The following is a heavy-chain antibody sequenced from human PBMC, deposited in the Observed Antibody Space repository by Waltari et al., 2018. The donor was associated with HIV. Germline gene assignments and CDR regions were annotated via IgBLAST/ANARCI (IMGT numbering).Heavy chain of an antibody. V-gene: IGHV4-39*01. CDR3: ARYLMYSSSWYGISWDEPHGFY. Sequence: QLQLQESGPGLVKPSETLSLTCTVSGGSISSSSYYWGWIRQPPGKGLEWIGSIYYSGSTYYNPSLKSRGTISVDTSKNQFSLKLSSVTAADTAVYYCARYLMYSSSWYGISWDEPHGFYWGQGTLVTISS. D-gene: IGHD6-13*01. J-gene: IGHJ4*02. CDR2: IYYSGST. CDR1: GGSISSSSYY.